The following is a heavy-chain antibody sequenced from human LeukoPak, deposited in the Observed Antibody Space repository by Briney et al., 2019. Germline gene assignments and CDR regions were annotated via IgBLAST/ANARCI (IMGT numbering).Heavy chain of an antibody. CDR1: GATLNIGHA. V-gene: IGHV1-69*04. CDR2: IIPFLREV. D-gene: IGHD5-12*01. Sequence: SVKVSCKAFGATLNIGHAFIWARQAPGQGLQWMGRIIPFLREVNYAQNLQGRVSFTADKSTATMYMEMESLRLDDTAIYYCSPCGHAYDWFGPWGQGTLVTVSS. J-gene: IGHJ5*02. CDR3: SPCGHAYDWFGP.